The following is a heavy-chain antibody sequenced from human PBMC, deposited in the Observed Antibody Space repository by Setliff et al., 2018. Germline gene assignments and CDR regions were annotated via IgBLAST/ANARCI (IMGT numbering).Heavy chain of an antibody. CDR2: INPSSGRT. CDR3: ARDVFPYHYEGAFDI. Sequence: ASVKVSCKASGYTFTSHYMHWVRQAPGLGLEWMGTINPSSGRTSYAQKFQGRVTMTGDTSTSTVYMDMSSLRPEDTAVYYCARDVFPYHYEGAFDIWGQGTMVTVSS. CDR1: GYTFTSHY. V-gene: IGHV1-46*01. D-gene: IGHD3-22*01. J-gene: IGHJ3*02.